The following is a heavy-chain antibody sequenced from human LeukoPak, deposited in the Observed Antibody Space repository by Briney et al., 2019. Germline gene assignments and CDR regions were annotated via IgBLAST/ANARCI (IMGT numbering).Heavy chain of an antibody. CDR2: IYYSGST. D-gene: IGHD5-24*01. CDR1: GGSIRSGVHY. Sequence: SETLSLTCTVSGGSIRSGVHYWSWIRQHPGKGLEWIGYIYYSGSTYYNPSLKSRLSISIDTSKNQFSLKLSSVTAADTAVYFCARVRWLQILQYFDYWGQGTLVTVSS. J-gene: IGHJ4*02. CDR3: ARVRWLQILQYFDY. V-gene: IGHV4-31*03.